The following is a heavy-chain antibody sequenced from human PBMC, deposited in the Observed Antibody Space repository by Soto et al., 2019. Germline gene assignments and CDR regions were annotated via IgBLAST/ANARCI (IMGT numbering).Heavy chain of an antibody. CDR1: GGSISSSSYY. D-gene: IGHD3-9*01. Sequence: SETLSLTCTVSGGSISSSSYYWGWIRQPPGKGLEWIGSIYYSGSTYYNPSLKSRVTISVDTSKNQFSLKLSSVTAADTAVYYCARQGPPYDILTGYHDRNDFDIWGQGTMVTVSS. CDR2: IYYSGST. J-gene: IGHJ3*02. V-gene: IGHV4-39*01. CDR3: ARQGPPYDILTGYHDRNDFDI.